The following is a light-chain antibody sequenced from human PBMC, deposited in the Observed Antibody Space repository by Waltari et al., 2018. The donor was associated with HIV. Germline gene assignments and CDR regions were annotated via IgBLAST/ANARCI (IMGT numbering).Light chain of an antibody. Sequence: EIVMTQSPATLSVSPGERATLSCRASQGIINNLAWYQHKPGQAPRLLISAASTRATGFPARFSGSGWGTEFTLTISSLQSEDSAVYYCQQYNNWPLTFGGGTKVEIK. CDR1: QGIINN. CDR3: QQYNNWPLT. V-gene: IGKV3-15*01. CDR2: AAS. J-gene: IGKJ4*01.